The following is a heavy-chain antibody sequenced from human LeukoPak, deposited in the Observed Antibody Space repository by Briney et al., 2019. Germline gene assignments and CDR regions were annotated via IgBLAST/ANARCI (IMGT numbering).Heavy chain of an antibody. V-gene: IGHV3-7*01. J-gene: IGHJ5*02. CDR1: GFTFSIFW. Sequence: GGSLRLSCTASGFTFSIFWMSWVRQAPGKGLEWVAKIEGDGSDKYYVDSVKGRFTISRDNAKKSLYLQMNSLRAEDTAVYYCARGGKRFGPWGQGTLVTVSS. D-gene: IGHD3-16*01. CDR2: IEGDGSDK. CDR3: ARGGKRFGP.